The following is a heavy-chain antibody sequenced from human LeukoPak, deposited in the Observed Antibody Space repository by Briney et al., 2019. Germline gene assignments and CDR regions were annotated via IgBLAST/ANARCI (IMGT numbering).Heavy chain of an antibody. J-gene: IGHJ6*02. D-gene: IGHD5-18*01. Sequence: GGSLRLSCAASGFTFSTYSMNWVRQAPGKGLEWVSSISSSSNYIYYADAVKGRFTISRDNAKNSLYLQMNSLRAEDTAVYYCARDLDLVDTAMGSGMDVWGQGTTVTVSS. V-gene: IGHV3-21*01. CDR1: GFTFSTYS. CDR2: ISSSSNYI. CDR3: ARDLDLVDTAMGSGMDV.